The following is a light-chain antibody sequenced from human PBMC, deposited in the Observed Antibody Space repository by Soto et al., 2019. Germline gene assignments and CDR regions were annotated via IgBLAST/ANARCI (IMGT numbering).Light chain of an antibody. CDR1: QSISSY. J-gene: IGKJ1*01. Sequence: DIQMTQSPSSLSASVGDRVTITCRAIQSISSYLIWNQQKPGKAPNLLIYAASSLQSGVPSRFSGSGSGTEFTLTISSLQPEEFATYYCQQSYSTPRTFGQGTKVEIK. V-gene: IGKV1-39*01. CDR2: AAS. CDR3: QQSYSTPRT.